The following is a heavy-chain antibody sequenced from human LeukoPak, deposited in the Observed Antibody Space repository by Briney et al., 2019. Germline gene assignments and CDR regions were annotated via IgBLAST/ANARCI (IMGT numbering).Heavy chain of an antibody. Sequence: GGSLRLSCAASGFTFDDYGMSWVRQAPGKGLEWVSGINWNGGSTGYADSVKGRFTVSRDSAKNSLYLQMNSLRAEDTALYYCASFYYGSGSYSLAVDYWGQGTLVTVSS. V-gene: IGHV3-20*04. CDR2: INWNGGST. CDR3: ASFYYGSGSYSLAVDY. D-gene: IGHD3-10*01. CDR1: GFTFDDYG. J-gene: IGHJ4*02.